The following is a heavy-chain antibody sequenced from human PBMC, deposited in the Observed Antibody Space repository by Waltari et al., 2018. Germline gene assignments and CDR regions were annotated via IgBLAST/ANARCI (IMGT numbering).Heavy chain of an antibody. J-gene: IGHJ3*02. CDR2: IYYSGST. Sequence: QLQLQESGPGLVKPQETLSLTCTVSGGSISSSSYYWGWIRQPPGKGLEWIGGIYYSGSTYYNPSLKSRVTISVDTSKNQFSLKLSSVTAADTAVYYCVGITMIGSWAFDIWGQGTMVTVSS. CDR1: GGSISSSSYY. D-gene: IGHD3-22*01. V-gene: IGHV4-39*01. CDR3: VGITMIGSWAFDI.